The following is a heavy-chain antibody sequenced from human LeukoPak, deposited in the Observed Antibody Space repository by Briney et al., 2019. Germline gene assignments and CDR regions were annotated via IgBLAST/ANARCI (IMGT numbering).Heavy chain of an antibody. CDR2: IKQDGSET. D-gene: IGHD3-10*01. V-gene: IGHV3-7*04. Sequence: GGSLRLSCAASGFTFSSYWMSWVRQAPGKGPEWEAEIKQDGSETYYVDSVKGRFTITRDNAKNSLDLQMNSLRAEDAAVYYCARDYYGAGSHDYWGQGTLVTVSS. CDR3: ARDYYGAGSHDY. CDR1: GFTFSSYW. J-gene: IGHJ4*02.